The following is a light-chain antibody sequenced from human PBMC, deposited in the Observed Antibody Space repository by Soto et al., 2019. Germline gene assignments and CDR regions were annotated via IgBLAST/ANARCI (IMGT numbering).Light chain of an antibody. CDR1: QSVRRNS. V-gene: IGKV3-20*01. Sequence: EIVLTQSPGTLSLSPGDRATLSCRASQSVRRNSLAWYQQKPGQAPRLLIYGASSRAAGIPDRFSGSGSATDFTLTISRLEPEDFAVYYCQQYGDPPSYSFGQGTKLEIK. CDR3: QQYGDPPSYS. CDR2: GAS. J-gene: IGKJ2*03.